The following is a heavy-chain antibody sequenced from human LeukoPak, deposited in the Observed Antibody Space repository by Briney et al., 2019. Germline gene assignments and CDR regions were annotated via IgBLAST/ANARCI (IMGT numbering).Heavy chain of an antibody. CDR2: INHSGST. CDR1: GGSFSGYY. CDR3: ARTDLGEQQPPYFDY. Sequence: PSETLSLTCAVYGGSFSGYYWSWIRQPPGKGLEWIGEINHSGSTNYNPSLKSRVTISVDTSKNQFSLKLSSVTAADTAVYYCARTDLGEQQPPYFDYWGQGTLVTVSS. V-gene: IGHV4-34*01. D-gene: IGHD6-13*01. J-gene: IGHJ4*02.